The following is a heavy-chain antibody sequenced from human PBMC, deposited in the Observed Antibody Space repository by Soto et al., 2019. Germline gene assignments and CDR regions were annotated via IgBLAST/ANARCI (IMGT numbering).Heavy chain of an antibody. Sequence: DVQLLESGGGLAQRGGSLRLSCAASGFSFSTYGMTWVRQAPGKGLEWVSYGGSGGSTYYADSVKGRFPGSRANSKAPLYLQMNSWRAEDTGVYFCVKFRGRAYHYDYMDVLGNGTTVTVSS. J-gene: IGHJ6*03. D-gene: IGHD3-16*01. CDR3: VKFRGRAYHYDYMDV. CDR2: YGGSGGST. V-gene: IGHV3-23*01. CDR1: GFSFSTYG.